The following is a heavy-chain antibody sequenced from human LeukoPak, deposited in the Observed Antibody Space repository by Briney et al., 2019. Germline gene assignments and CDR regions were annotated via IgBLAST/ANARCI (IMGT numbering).Heavy chain of an antibody. J-gene: IGHJ3*02. CDR2: ISYDGSNK. CDR1: GFTFSSYA. Sequence: PGGSLRLSCAASGFTFSSYAMHWVRQAPGKGLEWVAVISYDGSNKYYADSVKGRFTISRDNSKNTLYLQMNSLRAEDTAVYYCARDLLGYGDYRHDAFDIWGQGTMVTVSS. V-gene: IGHV3-30-3*01. D-gene: IGHD4-17*01. CDR3: ARDLLGYGDYRHDAFDI.